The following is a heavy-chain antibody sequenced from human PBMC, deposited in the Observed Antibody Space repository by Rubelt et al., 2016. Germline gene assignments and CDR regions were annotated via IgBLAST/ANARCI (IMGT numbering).Heavy chain of an antibody. CDR1: GFNFDDYA. Sequence: EVQLVESGGGLVQPGKSLRLSCAASGFNFDDYAMHWVRQAPGKGLEWVSLISWDGGNTYHTDSVKGRFTISRDNSKRPLSLQMNSLRGEDTALYYCAKGGSKLRGWVGYFDYWGQGTLVTVSS. V-gene: IGHV3-43D*03. CDR3: AKGGSKLRGWVGYFDY. J-gene: IGHJ4*02. D-gene: IGHD1-7*01. CDR2: ISWDGGNT.